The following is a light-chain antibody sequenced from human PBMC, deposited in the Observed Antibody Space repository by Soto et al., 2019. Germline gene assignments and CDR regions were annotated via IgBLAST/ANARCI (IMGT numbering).Light chain of an antibody. V-gene: IGKV2-28*01. CDR2: LGS. Sequence: DIVMTQSPLSLPVTPGEPWSISCRSSXMLLHTIGYNYLDWYLQKPGQSPQLLIYLGSNRASGVSDRFSGSGSGTDFTLKISRVEAEDVGVYYCMQALQTPVTFGQGTRLEIK. CDR3: MQALQTPVT. J-gene: IGKJ5*01. CDR1: XMLLHTIGYNY.